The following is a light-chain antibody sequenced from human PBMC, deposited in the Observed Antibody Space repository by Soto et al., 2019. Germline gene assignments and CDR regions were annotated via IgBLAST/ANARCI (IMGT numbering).Light chain of an antibody. CDR3: QTWATGFHVV. Sequence: QPVLTQSPSASASLGASVTLTCPLSSGHSDYAIAWHQQQPEKGPRYLMKLNSDGSHSKGDGIPDRFSGSSSGAERYLTISSLQSDDEADYYCQTWATGFHVVFGGGTKLTVL. V-gene: IGLV4-69*01. J-gene: IGLJ2*01. CDR1: SGHSDYA. CDR2: LNSDGSH.